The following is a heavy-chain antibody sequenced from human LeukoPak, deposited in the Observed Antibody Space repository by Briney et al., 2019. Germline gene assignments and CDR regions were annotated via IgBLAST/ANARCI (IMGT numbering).Heavy chain of an antibody. D-gene: IGHD2-15*01. CDR3: ARVAGPIDY. CDR2: MNPNSGNT. V-gene: IGHV1-8*01. J-gene: IGHJ4*02. Sequence: APVKVSCKASGYTFTTYDINWVRQATGQGLEWMGWMNPNSGNTGYAHKFQGRVTMTRNTAISTAYMELSSLRSDDTAVYFCARVAGPIDYWGQGTLVTVSS. CDR1: GYTFTTYD.